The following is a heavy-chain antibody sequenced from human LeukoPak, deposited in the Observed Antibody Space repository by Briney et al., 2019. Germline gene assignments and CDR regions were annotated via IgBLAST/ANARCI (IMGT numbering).Heavy chain of an antibody. CDR2: INSDGSST. Sequence: GGSLRLSCAASGFTFSSYGMHWVRQAPGKGLVWVSRINSDGSSTSYADSVKGRFTISRDNAKNTLYLQMNSLRAEDTAVYYCARPFITMVRGVIGFWGQGTLVTVSS. CDR3: ARPFITMVRGVIGF. V-gene: IGHV3-74*01. D-gene: IGHD3-10*01. J-gene: IGHJ4*02. CDR1: GFTFSSYG.